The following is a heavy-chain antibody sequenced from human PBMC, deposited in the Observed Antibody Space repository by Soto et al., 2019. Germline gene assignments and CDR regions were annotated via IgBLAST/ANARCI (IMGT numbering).Heavy chain of an antibody. CDR3: ARRGYGPGFPYYYGMDV. V-gene: IGHV4-59*01. D-gene: IGHD3-10*01. CDR1: SGSIVSCY. J-gene: IGHJ6*02. Sequence: SGTLSFTCPVASGSIVSCYGSWVQEPPGKGLEWIGYIYYSGSPNYTPSLKSRVTMSVDTPKNQFSLKLSSVTAADTAVYYCARRGYGPGFPYYYGMDVWGQGTTVT. CDR2: IYYSGSP.